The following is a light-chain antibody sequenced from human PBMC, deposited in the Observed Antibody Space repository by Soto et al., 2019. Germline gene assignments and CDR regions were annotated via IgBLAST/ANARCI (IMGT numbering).Light chain of an antibody. CDR3: QQYYGFPLT. CDR1: QSVLYSSDNKNY. J-gene: IGKJ4*01. Sequence: DIVMTQSPDSLAVSLGERAAINCKSSQSVLYSSDNKNYLAWFQQKPGQPPKLIIYWASTRESGVPDRFSGSGSGTDFTLTISSLQAEDVAVYYCQQYYGFPLTFGGGTTVDIK. V-gene: IGKV4-1*01. CDR2: WAS.